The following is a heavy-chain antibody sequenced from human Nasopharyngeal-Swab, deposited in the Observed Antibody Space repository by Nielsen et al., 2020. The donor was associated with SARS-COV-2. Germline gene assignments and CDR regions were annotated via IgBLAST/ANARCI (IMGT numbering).Heavy chain of an antibody. J-gene: IGHJ3*02. D-gene: IGHD1-1*01. V-gene: IGHV4-38-2*01. CDR3: ARHGFRQLERFLTAFDI. CDR1: GYSISSGYY. CDR2: IYHSGST. Sequence: SETLSLTCAVSGYSISSGYYWGWIRQPPGKGLEWIGSIYHSGSTYYNPSLKSRVTISVDTSKNQFSLKLSSVTAADTAVYYCARHGFRQLERFLTAFDIWGQGTMVTVSS.